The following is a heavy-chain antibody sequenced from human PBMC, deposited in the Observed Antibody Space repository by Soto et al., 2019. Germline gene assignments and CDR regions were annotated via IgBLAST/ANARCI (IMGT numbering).Heavy chain of an antibody. CDR1: GGSFSGYY. CDR2: INHSGST. D-gene: IGHD2-15*01. V-gene: IGHV4-34*01. CDR3: ARGSRRYCSGGSCYPKFYYYYGTDV. J-gene: IGHJ6*02. Sequence: SETLSLTCAVYGGSFSGYYWSWIRQPPGKGLEWIGEINHSGSTNYNPSLKSRVTISVDTSKNQFSLKLSSVTAADTAVYYCARGSRRYCSGGSCYPKFYYYYGTDVWGQGTTVTVSS.